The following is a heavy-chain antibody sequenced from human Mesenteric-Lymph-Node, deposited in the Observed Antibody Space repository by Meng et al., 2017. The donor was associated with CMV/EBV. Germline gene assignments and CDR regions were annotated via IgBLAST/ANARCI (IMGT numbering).Heavy chain of an antibody. V-gene: IGHV2-5*01. D-gene: IGHD3-10*01. J-gene: IGHJ4*02. Sequence: SGPTLVKPTQTLTLTCTSSVFSLSTSGVNVGWVRQPLGKALEWLALIFWNDDKRYSTTLRSRPTITKNTSKNQVVLTMTNMDPVDTAAYYCTHDPGFWGQGTLVTVSS. CDR2: IFWNDDK. CDR3: THDPGF. CDR1: VFSLSTSGVN.